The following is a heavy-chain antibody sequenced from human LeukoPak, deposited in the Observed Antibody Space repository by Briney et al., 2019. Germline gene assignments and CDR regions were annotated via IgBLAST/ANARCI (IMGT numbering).Heavy chain of an antibody. J-gene: IGHJ4*02. CDR3: AKGIKWELPFDY. Sequence: GGSLRLSCAASGFTFSSYAMSWVRQAPGKGLDWVSAISGSGGNTYYADSVKGRFTISRDNSKNTLYLQMNSLRAEDAAVYYCAKGIKWELPFDYWGQGTLVTVSS. V-gene: IGHV3-23*01. CDR1: GFTFSSYA. D-gene: IGHD1-26*01. CDR2: ISGSGGNT.